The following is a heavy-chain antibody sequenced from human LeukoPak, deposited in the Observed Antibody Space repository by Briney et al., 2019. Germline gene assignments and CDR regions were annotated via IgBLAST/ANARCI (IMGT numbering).Heavy chain of an antibody. Sequence: GRSLRLSCAASGFTFDTYGMHWVRQAPGKGLEWVAIISYDGGDKYYTDSVKGRFTISRDNSKNTLSLQMNSLRAEDTAVYYCAKDSGDGGFRSGSEYFDSWGQGILVTVSS. CDR1: GFTFDTYG. V-gene: IGHV3-30*18. CDR2: ISYDGGDK. D-gene: IGHD3-3*01. CDR3: AKDSGDGGFRSGSEYFDS. J-gene: IGHJ4*02.